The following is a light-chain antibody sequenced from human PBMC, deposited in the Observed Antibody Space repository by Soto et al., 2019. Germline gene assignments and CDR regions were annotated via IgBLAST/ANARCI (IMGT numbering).Light chain of an antibody. J-gene: IGKJ1*01. CDR2: GAS. CDR3: QQYGNSPPRWT. CDR1: QNVTRN. V-gene: IGKV3-15*01. Sequence: EMVMTQSPATLSLSPGERATLPCRAIQNVTRNLAWYQQKPVQAPRLLIYGASTRATGIPARFSGSGSGTELTLTISRLEPEDFAVYYCQQYGNSPPRWTFGHGTKVDIK.